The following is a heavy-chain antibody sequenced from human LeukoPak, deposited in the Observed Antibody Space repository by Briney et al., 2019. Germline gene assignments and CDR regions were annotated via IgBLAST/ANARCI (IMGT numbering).Heavy chain of an antibody. J-gene: IGHJ4*02. CDR3: AKGRRLIVGATLFDY. V-gene: IGHV3-30*18. D-gene: IGHD1-26*01. CDR1: GFTFSSYG. Sequence: PGGSLRLSCAASGFTFSSYGMHWVHQAPGKGLEWVAVISYDGSNKYYADSVKGRFTISRDNSKNTLYLQMNSLRAEDTAVYYCAKGRRLIVGATLFDYWGQGTLVTVSS. CDR2: ISYDGSNK.